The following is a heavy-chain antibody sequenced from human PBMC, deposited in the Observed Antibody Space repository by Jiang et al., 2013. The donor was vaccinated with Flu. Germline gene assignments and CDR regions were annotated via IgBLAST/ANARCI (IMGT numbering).Heavy chain of an antibody. CDR3: AREGGTGLGY. J-gene: IGHJ4*02. CDR2: IYYSGST. V-gene: IGHV4-59*01. CDR1: GGSISSYY. D-gene: IGHD3-9*01. Sequence: LLKPSETLSLTCTVSGGSISSYYWSWIRQPPGKGLEWIGYIYYSGSTNXNPSLKSRVTISVDTSKNQFSLKLSSVTAADTAVYYCAREGGTGLGYWGQGTLVTVSS.